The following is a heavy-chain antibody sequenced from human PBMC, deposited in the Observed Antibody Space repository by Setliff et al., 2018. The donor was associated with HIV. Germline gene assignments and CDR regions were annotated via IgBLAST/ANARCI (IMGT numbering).Heavy chain of an antibody. CDR1: GFTFRDYW. Sequence: GGSLRLSCAGSGFTFRDYWMHWVRQAPGKGLVWVSQIDDDGRTTYADSVKGRFTISRDNSKNTLYLQMNSLRVEDTALYYCAKDDGSYWGNYFDSWGQGTLVTVSS. D-gene: IGHD1-26*01. CDR3: AKDDGSYWGNYFDS. CDR2: IDDDGRT. J-gene: IGHJ4*02. V-gene: IGHV3-74*01.